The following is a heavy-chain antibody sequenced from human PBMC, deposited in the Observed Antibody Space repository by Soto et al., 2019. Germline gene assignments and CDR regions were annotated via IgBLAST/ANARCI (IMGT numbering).Heavy chain of an antibody. Sequence: GESLNISCEGSGYSFSIHWVAWLRQMPGKGLEWIGLIYPGNSDTIYSPSFQGQVTISADTSLGTTFLQWDSLKASDTAMYFCASDSHCNGGNCPLGGFDMWGQGTMVTVSS. D-gene: IGHD2-15*01. V-gene: IGHV5-51*01. J-gene: IGHJ3*02. CDR3: ASDSHCNGGNCPLGGFDM. CDR2: IYPGNSDT. CDR1: GYSFSIHW.